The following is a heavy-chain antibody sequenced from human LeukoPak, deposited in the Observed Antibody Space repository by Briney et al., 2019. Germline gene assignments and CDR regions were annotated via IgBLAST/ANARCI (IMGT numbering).Heavy chain of an antibody. J-gene: IGHJ3*02. CDR2: MNPNNGDT. CDR1: GYDFSRYD. Sequence: ASVKVSCKASGYDFSRYDINWVRLAPGHGLEWMGWMNPNNGDTDYAQNFQGRVTMTRDTSMSTAYMELRSLRSDDTAVYYCASLKNSYDSSGYLVTDAFDIWGQGTMVTVSS. V-gene: IGHV1-8*01. CDR3: ASLKNSYDSSGYLVTDAFDI. D-gene: IGHD3-22*01.